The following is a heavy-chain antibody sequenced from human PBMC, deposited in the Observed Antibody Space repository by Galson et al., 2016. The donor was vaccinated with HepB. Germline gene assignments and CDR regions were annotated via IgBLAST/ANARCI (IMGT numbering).Heavy chain of an antibody. V-gene: IGHV3-30*04. D-gene: IGHD6-6*01. CDR2: ISYNGGYR. CDR1: GFTFSTYD. J-gene: IGHJ4*02. CDR3: ARGNHKYSSSSLDY. Sequence: SLRLSCAASGFTFSTYDMHWVRQAPGNGLGWVTLISYNGGYRNYVDSVKGRFSISRDNSRDTLYLEMNSLRIEDTAVYYCARGNHKYSSSSLDYWGQGSLVTVSS.